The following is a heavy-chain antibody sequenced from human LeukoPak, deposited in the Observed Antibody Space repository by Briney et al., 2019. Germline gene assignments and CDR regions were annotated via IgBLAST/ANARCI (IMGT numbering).Heavy chain of an antibody. CDR2: ISSSGSTI. Sequence: PGGSLRLSCAASGFTFSSYEMNWVRQAPGKGLEWVSYISSSGSTIYYADSVKGRFTISRDNAKNSLYLQMNSLRAEDTAVYYCARSMGNYDFWSGYYQLGYFDYWGQGTLVTVYS. J-gene: IGHJ4*02. D-gene: IGHD3-3*01. V-gene: IGHV3-48*03. CDR1: GFTFSSYE. CDR3: ARSMGNYDFWSGYYQLGYFDY.